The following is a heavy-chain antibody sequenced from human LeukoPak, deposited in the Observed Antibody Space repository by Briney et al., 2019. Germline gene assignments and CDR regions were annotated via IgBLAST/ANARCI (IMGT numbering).Heavy chain of an antibody. V-gene: IGHV3-23*01. D-gene: IGHD3-22*01. CDR1: GFAFSRYA. CDR2: ISTSGRT. Sequence: GGSLSHSCAASGFAFSRYAVNWVRQAPGKGLEWVSLISTSGRTHYADSVEGRFTISRDNSKNTLYLQMNSLRAEDTAVYYCAKDLDSTGYNSYRCWGQGTLVTVSS. CDR3: AKDLDSTGYNSYRC. J-gene: IGHJ1*01.